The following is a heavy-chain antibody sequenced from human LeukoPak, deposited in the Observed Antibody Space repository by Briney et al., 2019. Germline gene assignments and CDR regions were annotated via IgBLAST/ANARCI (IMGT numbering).Heavy chain of an antibody. CDR3: ARDIAAAGNEGYYFDY. D-gene: IGHD6-13*01. CDR1: GYTFTGYY. V-gene: IGHV1-2*02. Sequence: PGASVKVSCKASGYTFTGYYMHWVRQAPGQGLEWMGWINTNSGGTNYAQKFQGRVTMTRDTSISTAYMELSRLRSDDTAVYYCARDIAAAGNEGYYFDYWGQGTLVTVSS. J-gene: IGHJ4*02. CDR2: INTNSGGT.